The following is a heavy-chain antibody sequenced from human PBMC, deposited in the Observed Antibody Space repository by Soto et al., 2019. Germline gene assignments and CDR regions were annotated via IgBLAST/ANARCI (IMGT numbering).Heavy chain of an antibody. D-gene: IGHD3-16*01. Sequence: EVQLVESGGGLVQPGGSLRPSWAASGFTFSSYDRHWVRQPPGKGQEYISAISSNGGITYYANSVKGRFTISRDNSKNMMYLQMGSLGAEDMAVYYCVRDTSFDYWGQGTLVTVSS. CDR1: GFTFSSYD. CDR3: VRDTSFDY. V-gene: IGHV3-64*01. J-gene: IGHJ4*02. CDR2: ISSNGGIT.